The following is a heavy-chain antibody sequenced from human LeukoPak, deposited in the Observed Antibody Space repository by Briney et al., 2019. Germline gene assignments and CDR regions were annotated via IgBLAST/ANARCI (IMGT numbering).Heavy chain of an antibody. CDR3: ARDPGARRGYYFDY. Sequence: SETLSLTCAVYGGSFSGYYWSWIRQPPGKGLEWIGEINHSGSTNYNPSLKSRVTISVDTSKNQFSLKLSSVTAADTAVYYCARDPGARRGYYFDYWGQGTLVTVSS. V-gene: IGHV4-34*01. J-gene: IGHJ4*02. D-gene: IGHD7-27*01. CDR1: GGSFSGYY. CDR2: INHSGST.